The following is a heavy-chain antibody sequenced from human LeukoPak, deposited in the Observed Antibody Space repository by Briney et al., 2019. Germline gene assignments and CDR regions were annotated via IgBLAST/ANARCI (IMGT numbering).Heavy chain of an antibody. Sequence: HPGGSLRLSCAASGFTFRNYWMSWVRQAPGTGLEWVANIKQDGSDRNYVTSVRGRFTISRDNAKNSLYLQMNSLRAEDTALYYCAKDGRSNPWYFDYWGQGTLVTVSS. D-gene: IGHD2-2*01. CDR1: GFTFRNYW. CDR3: AKDGRSNPWYFDY. J-gene: IGHJ4*02. V-gene: IGHV3-7*03. CDR2: IKQDGSDR.